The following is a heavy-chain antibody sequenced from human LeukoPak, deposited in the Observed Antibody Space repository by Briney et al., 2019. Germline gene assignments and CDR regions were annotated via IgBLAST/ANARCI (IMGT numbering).Heavy chain of an antibody. V-gene: IGHV3-33*06. Sequence: PGRSLRLSCAASGFTFSSYGMHWVRQAPGKGLEWVAVIWYDGSNKYYADSVKGRFTISRDNSKNTLYLQMNSLRAEDTAVYYCAKDPEVLLWFGDRSRMDVWGQGTTVTVSS. CDR2: IWYDGSNK. J-gene: IGHJ6*02. CDR1: GFTFSSYG. CDR3: AKDPEVLLWFGDRSRMDV. D-gene: IGHD3-10*01.